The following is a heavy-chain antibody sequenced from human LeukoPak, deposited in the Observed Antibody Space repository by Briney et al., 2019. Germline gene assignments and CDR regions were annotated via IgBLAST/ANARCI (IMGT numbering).Heavy chain of an antibody. CDR2: IKQDGSDE. V-gene: IGHV3-7*01. D-gene: IGHD3-10*01. J-gene: IGHJ4*02. CDR3: ARDRGFGANDY. Sequence: GGSLRLSCAASGFTFSRHWMSWVRQAPGKGLEWVANIKQDGSDEYYVDSVKGRFTISRDNAKNSLSLQMNSLRVEDTAVYYCARDRGFGANDYWGQGTLVTVSS. CDR1: GFTFSRHW.